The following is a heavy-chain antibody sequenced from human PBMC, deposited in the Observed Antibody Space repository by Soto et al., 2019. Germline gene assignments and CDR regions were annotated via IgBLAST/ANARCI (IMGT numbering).Heavy chain of an antibody. Sequence: QVHLVQAGVEVKTPGATVKVSCPASGYTFFTYDIIWVRQAPGQGLEWMGWISTYSGDTKYAKKFQGRVTMTTDTSTTTAYLELRSLRSDDTAIYYCARQHGPTTSENGFDPWGQGTLVTVSS. V-gene: IGHV1-18*01. J-gene: IGHJ5*02. CDR1: GYTFFTYD. CDR2: ISTYSGDT. CDR3: ARQHGPTTSENGFDP. D-gene: IGHD5-12*01.